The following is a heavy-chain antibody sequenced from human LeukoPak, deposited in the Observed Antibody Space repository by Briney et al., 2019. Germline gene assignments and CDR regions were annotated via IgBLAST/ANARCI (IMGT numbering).Heavy chain of an antibody. CDR3: GRDLGSGWYESPFDY. D-gene: IGHD6-19*01. V-gene: IGHV3-30*04. J-gene: IGHJ4*02. CDR2: ISYDGSNK. CDR1: GFTFSSYA. Sequence: PGGSLGLSCAASGFTFSSYAMHWVRQAPGKGLEGVAVISYDGSNKYYADSVKGRFTISRDNSKNTLYLQMNSLRAEDTAVYYCGRDLGSGWYESPFDYWGQGTLVTVSS.